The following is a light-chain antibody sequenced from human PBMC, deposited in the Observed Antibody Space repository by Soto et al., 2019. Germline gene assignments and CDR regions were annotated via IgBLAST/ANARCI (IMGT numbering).Light chain of an antibody. Sequence: EIVLTQSPGTLSLSPGASATLSCRASLSVPSSYLAWYQQKPGQAPRLLIYGASSRATGISDRFSGSGSGTDFTLTISRLEPEDFAVYYCHQYGTSPRTFGQGTKVDIK. J-gene: IGKJ1*01. V-gene: IGKV3-20*01. CDR3: HQYGTSPRT. CDR1: LSVPSSY. CDR2: GAS.